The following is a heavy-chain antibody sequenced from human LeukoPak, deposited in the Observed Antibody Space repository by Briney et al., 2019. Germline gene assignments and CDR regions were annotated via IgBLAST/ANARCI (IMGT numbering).Heavy chain of an antibody. CDR2: ISSSGSYI. CDR3: ARGGTSSTNTWFDP. D-gene: IGHD2-2*01. Sequence: PGGSLRLSCAASGFTFSSYSINWVRQAPGKGPEWVSSISSSGSYIYYADSLKDRFTISRDNAKNSLYLQMNSLRAEDTAVYYCARGGTSSTNTWFDPWGQGTLVTVSS. J-gene: IGHJ5*02. CDR1: GFTFSSYS. V-gene: IGHV3-21*01.